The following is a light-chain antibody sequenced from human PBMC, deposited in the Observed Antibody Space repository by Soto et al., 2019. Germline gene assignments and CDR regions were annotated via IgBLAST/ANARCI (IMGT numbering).Light chain of an antibody. CDR1: QSVSTN. J-gene: IGKJ4*01. V-gene: IGKV3-15*01. CDR2: GAS. Sequence: EIVMTQSPATLSVSPGERATLSCRASQSVSTNLAWYQQKPGQAPRLLIYGASTRATGFPARFSGSGSGTEFILTISSLQSEDFAVYYCQQYKNWPPGGGVRPTFGGGTKVEIK. CDR3: QQYKNWPPGGGVRPT.